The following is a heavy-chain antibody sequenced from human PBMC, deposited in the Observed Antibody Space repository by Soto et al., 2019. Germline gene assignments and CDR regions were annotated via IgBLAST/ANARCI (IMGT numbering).Heavy chain of an antibody. J-gene: IGHJ5*02. CDR2: IYYSGST. D-gene: IGHD6-19*01. V-gene: IGHV4-59*08. Sequence: PSETLSLTCTVSGGSISTYYWSWIRQPPGKGLECIGYIYYSGSTTYNPSLKSRVTISVDTSRNQFSLKLNSVTAADTAVYYCARGSSRFDPWGQGTLVTVSS. CDR3: ARGSSRFDP. CDR1: GGSISTYY.